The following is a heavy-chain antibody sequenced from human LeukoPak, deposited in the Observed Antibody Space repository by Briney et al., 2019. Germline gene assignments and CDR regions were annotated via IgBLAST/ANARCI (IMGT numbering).Heavy chain of an antibody. CDR3: AKVTSSDYGGNSASGWDY. Sequence: GGSLRLSCAVSGFTFSSYAMHWVRQAPGKGLEWVTLIRYDGNNKYYADSVKGRFTISRDNSKNTLYLQMNSLRAEDTALYYCAKVTSSDYGGNSASGWDYWGQGTLVTVSS. V-gene: IGHV3-30*02. CDR2: IRYDGNNK. CDR1: GFTFSSYA. J-gene: IGHJ4*02. D-gene: IGHD4-23*01.